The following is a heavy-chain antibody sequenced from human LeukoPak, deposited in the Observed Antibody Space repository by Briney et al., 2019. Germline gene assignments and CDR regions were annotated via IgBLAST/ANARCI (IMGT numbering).Heavy chain of an antibody. V-gene: IGHV1-69*05. CDR1: GGTFSSYA. Sequence: GASVKVSCKASGGTFSSYAISWVRQAPGQGLEWMGGIIPIFGTANYAQKFQGRVTITTDESTSTAYMELSSLRSEDTAVYYCARGYCSSTSCPPAYWGQRTLVTVSS. J-gene: IGHJ4*02. CDR2: IIPIFGTA. D-gene: IGHD2-2*01. CDR3: ARGYCSSTSCPPAY.